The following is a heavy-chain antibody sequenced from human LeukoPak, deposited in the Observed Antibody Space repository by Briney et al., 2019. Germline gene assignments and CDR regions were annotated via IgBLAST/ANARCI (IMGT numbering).Heavy chain of an antibody. D-gene: IGHD4-17*01. J-gene: IGHJ6*02. CDR2: INHSGST. Sequence: SETLSLTCAVYGGSFSGYYWSWIRQPPGKGLEWIGEINHSGSTNYNPSLKSRVTISVDTSKNQFSLKLSSVTAADTAVYYCARIWESDYGPTVYYYGMDVWGQGTTVTVSS. CDR1: GGSFSGYY. CDR3: ARIWESDYGPTVYYYGMDV. V-gene: IGHV4-34*01.